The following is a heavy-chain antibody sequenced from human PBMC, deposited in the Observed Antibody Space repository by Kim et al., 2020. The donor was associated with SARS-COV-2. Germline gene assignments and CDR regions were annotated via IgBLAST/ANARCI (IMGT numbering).Heavy chain of an antibody. CDR2: IA. D-gene: IGHD2-15*01. Sequence: IANYAQKFQGRVTITADKSTSTAYMELSSLRSEDTAVYYCAREGGDAFDIWGQGTMVTVSS. J-gene: IGHJ3*02. V-gene: IGHV1-69*04. CDR3: AREGGDAFDI.